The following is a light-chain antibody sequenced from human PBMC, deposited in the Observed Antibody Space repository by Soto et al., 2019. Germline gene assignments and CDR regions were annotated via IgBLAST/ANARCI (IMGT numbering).Light chain of an antibody. V-gene: IGKV3-20*01. J-gene: IGKJ2*01. CDR2: GAS. CDR1: QSVSSTY. Sequence: ETVLTQSPGTLSLSPGERVTLSCRTSQSVSSTYLAWYQQRPGQAPRLLIYGASSRATAIPDRFTGSTSGTDFTLSISSLEPEDFAVYYCQLDGGAPLYTFGQGTTLALK. CDR3: QLDGGAPLYT.